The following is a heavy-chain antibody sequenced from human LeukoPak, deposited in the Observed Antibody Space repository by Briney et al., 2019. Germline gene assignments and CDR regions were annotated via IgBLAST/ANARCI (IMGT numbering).Heavy chain of an antibody. CDR1: GGSFSGYY. Sequence: NPSETLSLTCAVYGGSFSGYYWSWIRQPPGKGLEWIGEINHSGSTNYNPSLKSRVTISVDTSKNQFSLKLSSVTAADTAVYYCARLPTGYPNWFDTWGQGILVTVSS. J-gene: IGHJ5*02. CDR2: INHSGST. V-gene: IGHV4-34*01. D-gene: IGHD5-18*01. CDR3: ARLPTGYPNWFDT.